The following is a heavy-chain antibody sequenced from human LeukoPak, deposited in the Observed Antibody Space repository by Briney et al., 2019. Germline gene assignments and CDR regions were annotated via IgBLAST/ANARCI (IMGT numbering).Heavy chain of an antibody. D-gene: IGHD1-26*01. V-gene: IGHV1-69*05. J-gene: IGHJ4*02. Sequence: ASVKVSCKASGYTFTSYAISWVRQAPGQGLEWMGRIIPIFGTANYAQKFQGRVTITTDESTSTAYMELSSLRSEDTAVYYCARVRRYSGSYYFDYWGQGTLVTVSS. CDR1: GYTFTSYA. CDR2: IIPIFGTA. CDR3: ARVRRYSGSYYFDY.